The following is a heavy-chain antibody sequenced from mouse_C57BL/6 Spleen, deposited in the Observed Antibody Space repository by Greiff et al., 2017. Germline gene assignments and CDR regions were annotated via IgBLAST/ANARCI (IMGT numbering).Heavy chain of an antibody. V-gene: IGHV5-17*01. CDR2: ISSGSSTI. CDR1: GFTFSDYG. J-gene: IGHJ2*01. CDR3: ARTDYYGSSYLDY. Sequence: EVKLVESGGGLVKPGGSLKLSCAASGFTFSDYGMHWVRQAPEKGLEWVAYISSGSSTIYYADTVKGRFTISRDNAKNTLFLQMTSLRSEDTAMYYCARTDYYGSSYLDYWGQGTTLTVSS. D-gene: IGHD1-1*01.